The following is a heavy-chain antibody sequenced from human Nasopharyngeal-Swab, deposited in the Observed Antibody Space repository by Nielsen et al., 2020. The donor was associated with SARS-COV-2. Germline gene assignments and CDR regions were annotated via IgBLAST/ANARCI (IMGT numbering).Heavy chain of an antibody. V-gene: IGHV1-69*10. CDR1: GGSFTNSA. CDR2: IVPALGLP. CDR3: TTDFYFDY. Sequence: SVKVSCKTSGGSFTNSAINWVRQAPGQGLEWMGGIVPALGLPNYAQNFRGRVTISADRSTTTSYLELSSLRSEDTAIYYCTTDFYFDYWGQGTLVTVSS. J-gene: IGHJ4*02.